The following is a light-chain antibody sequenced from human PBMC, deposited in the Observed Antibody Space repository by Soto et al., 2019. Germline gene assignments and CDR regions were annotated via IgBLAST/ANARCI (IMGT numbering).Light chain of an antibody. CDR3: QQYGSSPRT. J-gene: IGKJ1*01. CDR2: GAS. Sequence: EIVLTQSPGTLSLSPGERATLSCRASQSVSSSYLAWYQQKPGQAPRLLIYGASSRATGIPDRFSGSGSGTGFTLTISRLEPEDFALYFCQQYGSSPRTFGQGTKVEIK. CDR1: QSVSSSY. V-gene: IGKV3-20*01.